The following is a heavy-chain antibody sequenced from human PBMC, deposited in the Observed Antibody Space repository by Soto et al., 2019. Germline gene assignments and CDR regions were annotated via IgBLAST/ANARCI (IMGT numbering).Heavy chain of an antibody. CDR2: IKQDGSEK. CDR3: ARARSSSSVYYYYYYMDV. Sequence: GGSLRLSCAASGFTFSSYWMSWVRQAPGKRLEWVANIKQDGSEKYYVDSVKGRFTISRDNAKNSLYLQMNSLRAEDTAVYYCARARSSSSVYYYYYYMDVWGKGTTVTVSS. V-gene: IGHV3-7*01. CDR1: GFTFSSYW. D-gene: IGHD6-6*01. J-gene: IGHJ6*03.